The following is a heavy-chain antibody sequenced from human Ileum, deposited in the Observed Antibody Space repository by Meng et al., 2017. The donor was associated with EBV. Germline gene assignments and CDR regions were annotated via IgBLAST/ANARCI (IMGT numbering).Heavy chain of an antibody. V-gene: IGHV3-74*01. CDR2: ITSDGSST. Sequence: VAAGGGLFHAGGSLRLSCAAAGFTFSRSWMHWVRQAPGKGLVWVSRITSDGSSTTYADSVKGRFTISRDNAKNTLYLQMNSLRAEDTAVYYCARVLDGSSPGYVYWGQGTLVTVSS. J-gene: IGHJ4*02. D-gene: IGHD6-6*01. CDR1: GFTFSRSW. CDR3: ARVLDGSSPGYVY.